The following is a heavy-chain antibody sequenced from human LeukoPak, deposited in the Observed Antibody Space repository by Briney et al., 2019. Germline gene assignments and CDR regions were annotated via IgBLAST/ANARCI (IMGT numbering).Heavy chain of an antibody. Sequence: SETLSLTCTVSGGSISSGDYYWSWIRQPPGRGLEWIGYIYYSGSTYYNPSLKSRVTISVDTSKNQFSLKLSSVTAADTAVYYCARHLGGSESHDAFDIWGQGTMVTVSS. CDR2: IYYSGST. J-gene: IGHJ3*02. D-gene: IGHD3-10*01. CDR1: GGSISSGDYY. CDR3: ARHLGGSESHDAFDI. V-gene: IGHV4-30-4*08.